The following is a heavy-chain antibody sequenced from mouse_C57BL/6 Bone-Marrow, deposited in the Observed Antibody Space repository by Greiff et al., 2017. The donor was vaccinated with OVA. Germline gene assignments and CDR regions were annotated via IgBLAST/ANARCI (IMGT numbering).Heavy chain of an antibody. V-gene: IGHV14-4*01. CDR2: IDPENGDT. CDR1: GFNIKDDY. Sequence: EVQLQQSGAELVRPGASVKLSCTASGFNIKDDYMHWVKQRPEQGLEWIGWIDPENGDTEYASKFQGKATIQADTSSNPAYLQLSILTSEDTAVYYCTPAYYSNYDYAIDYWGQGTSVTVSS. D-gene: IGHD2-5*01. CDR3: TPAYYSNYDYAIDY. J-gene: IGHJ4*01.